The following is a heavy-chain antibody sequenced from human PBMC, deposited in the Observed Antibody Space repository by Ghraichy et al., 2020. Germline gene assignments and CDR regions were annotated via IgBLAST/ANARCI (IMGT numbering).Heavy chain of an antibody. CDR2: ISSNGGST. Sequence: GGSLRLSCAASGFTFSSYAMHWVRQAPGKGLEYVSAISSNGGSTYYANSVKGRFTISRDNSKNTLYLQMGSLRAEDMAVYYCARDRSYGSFGMDVWGQGTTVTVSS. CDR1: GFTFSSYA. V-gene: IGHV3-64*01. D-gene: IGHD5-18*01. J-gene: IGHJ6*02. CDR3: ARDRSYGSFGMDV.